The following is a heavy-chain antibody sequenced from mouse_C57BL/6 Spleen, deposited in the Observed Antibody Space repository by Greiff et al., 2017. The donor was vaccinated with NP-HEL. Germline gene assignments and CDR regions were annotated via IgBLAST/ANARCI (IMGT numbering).Heavy chain of an antibody. V-gene: IGHV1-64*01. CDR1: GYTFTSYW. J-gene: IGHJ3*01. Sequence: VQLQQSGAELVKPGASVKLSCKASGYTFTSYWMHWVKQRPGQGLEWIGMIHPNSGSTNYNEKFKSKATLTVDKSSSTAYMQLSSLTSEDSAVYYCARSPEYYGSSYGFAYWGQGTLVTVSA. CDR3: ARSPEYYGSSYGFAY. D-gene: IGHD1-1*01. CDR2: IHPNSGST.